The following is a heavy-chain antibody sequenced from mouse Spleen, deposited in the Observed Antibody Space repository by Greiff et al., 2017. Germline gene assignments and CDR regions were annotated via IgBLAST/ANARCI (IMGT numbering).Heavy chain of an antibody. CDR1: GYTFTDYN. CDR3: ARVDYYDGRPLDY. Sequence: EVQRVESGPELVKPGASVKIPCKASGYTFTDYNMDWVKQSHGKSLEWIGDINPNNGGTIYNQKFKGKATLTVDKSSSTAYMELRSLTSEDTAVYYCARVDYYDGRPLDYWGQGTTLTVSS. V-gene: IGHV1-18*01. CDR2: INPNNGGT. D-gene: IGHD1-1*01. J-gene: IGHJ2*01.